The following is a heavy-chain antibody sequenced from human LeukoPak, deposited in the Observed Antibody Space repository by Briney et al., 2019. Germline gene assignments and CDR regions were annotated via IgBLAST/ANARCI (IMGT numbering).Heavy chain of an antibody. Sequence: GASVKVSCKASGYTFTSYYMHWVRQAPGQGLEWMGIINPSGGSTSYAQKFQGRVTMTGDTSISTAYMELSRLSSDDTAVYFCAGRPDTSMVAIFDYWGQGTLVTISS. CDR1: GYTFTSYY. J-gene: IGHJ4*02. CDR2: INPSGGST. CDR3: AGRPDTSMVAIFDY. D-gene: IGHD2-8*01. V-gene: IGHV1-46*01.